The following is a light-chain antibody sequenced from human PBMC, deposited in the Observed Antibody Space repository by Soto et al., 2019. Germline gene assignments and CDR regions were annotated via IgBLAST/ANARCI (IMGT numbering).Light chain of an antibody. CDR2: DVS. CDR1: SSDVGGYNY. V-gene: IGLV2-14*01. Sequence: QPVLTQPASVSGSPGQSITISCTGTSSDVGGYNYVSWYQQHPGKAPKLMIYDVSNRPSGVSNRFSGSKSGNTASLTISGLQAEDDADYYCSSYTSSSPYVVFGGGPKLTVL. CDR3: SSYTSSSPYVV. J-gene: IGLJ2*01.